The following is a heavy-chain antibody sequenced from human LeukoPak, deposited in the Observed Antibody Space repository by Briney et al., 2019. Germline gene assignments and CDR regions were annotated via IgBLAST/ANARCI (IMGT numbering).Heavy chain of an antibody. V-gene: IGHV4-39*07. D-gene: IGHD3-3*01. CDR1: GGSISSSSYY. CDR3: ARAHIDYDFWSGYSDLYNWFDP. CDR2: IYYSGST. J-gene: IGHJ5*02. Sequence: SETLSLTCTVSGGSISSSSYYWGWIRQPPGKGLERIGSIYYSGSTYYNPSLKSRVTISVDTSKNQFSLKLSSVTAADTAVYYCARAHIDYDFWSGYSDLYNWFDPWGQGTLVTVSS.